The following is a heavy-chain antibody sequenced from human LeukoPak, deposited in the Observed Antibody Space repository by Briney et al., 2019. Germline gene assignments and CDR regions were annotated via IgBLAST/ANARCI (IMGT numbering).Heavy chain of an antibody. CDR2: IIPIFGTA. D-gene: IGHD2-21*02. Sequence: SVKVSCKASGAAFTSYAISWVRQAPGQGLEWMGGIIPIFGTANYAQKFQGRVTITADESTSTAYLELSSLRSEDSAVYYSESHVPYCGGDCYLEGNYFDYWGQGTLVTVSS. V-gene: IGHV1-69*01. CDR1: GAAFTSYA. J-gene: IGHJ4*02. CDR3: ESHVPYCGGDCYLEGNYFDY.